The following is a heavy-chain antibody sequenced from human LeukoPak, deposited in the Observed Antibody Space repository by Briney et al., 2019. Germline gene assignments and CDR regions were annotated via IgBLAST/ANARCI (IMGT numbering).Heavy chain of an antibody. Sequence: ASVKVSCKASGYTFTGHYMHWVRQAPGQGLEWMGRINPNSGGTNYAQKFQGRVTMTRDTSISTAYMELSRLRSDDTAVYYCARAGLILRFLEPRASAFDYWGQGTLVTVSS. CDR2: INPNSGGT. D-gene: IGHD3-3*01. V-gene: IGHV1-2*06. CDR3: ARAGLILRFLEPRASAFDY. CDR1: GYTFTGHY. J-gene: IGHJ4*02.